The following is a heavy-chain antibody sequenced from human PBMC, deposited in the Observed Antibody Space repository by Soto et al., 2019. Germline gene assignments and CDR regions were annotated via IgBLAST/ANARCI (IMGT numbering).Heavy chain of an antibody. CDR1: GFFISSGNY. D-gene: IGHD2-15*01. V-gene: IGHV4-38-2*01. CDR3: ARARWYDAFDV. CDR2: IFNGGNT. J-gene: IGHJ3*01. Sequence: PSETLSLTCAVSGFFISSGNYWGWIRKPPGKGLEWIGSIFNGGNTYYNPSLKSRVTISVDMSKNQFSLKLNSVTAADTAVYYCARARWYDAFDVWGQGTVVTVSS.